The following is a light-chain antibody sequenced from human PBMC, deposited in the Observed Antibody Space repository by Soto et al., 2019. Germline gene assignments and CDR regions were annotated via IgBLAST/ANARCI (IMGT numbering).Light chain of an antibody. CDR2: GAS. Sequence: EIVMTQSPATLSVSPGERATLSCRASQSVSSNLAWYQQKPGQAPRRLIYGASTRATGIPARFSGSGSETECTLTISSLQSEDFAVYYCQQYHNWPPGTFGQGTKVEIK. V-gene: IGKV3-15*01. CDR1: QSVSSN. J-gene: IGKJ1*01. CDR3: QQYHNWPPGT.